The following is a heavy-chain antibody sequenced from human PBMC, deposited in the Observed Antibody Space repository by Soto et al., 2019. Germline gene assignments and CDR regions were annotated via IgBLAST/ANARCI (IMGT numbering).Heavy chain of an antibody. Sequence: SGYTFTSYYMHWVRQAPGQGLEWMGIINPSGGSTSYAQKFQGRVTMTRDTSTSTVYMELSSLRSEDTAVYFCARGRYCLTGRCFPNWFDSWGQGALVTVSS. J-gene: IGHJ5*01. CDR2: INPSGGST. CDR1: GYTFTSYY. V-gene: IGHV1-46*01. D-gene: IGHD7-27*01. CDR3: ARGRYCLTGRCFPNWFDS.